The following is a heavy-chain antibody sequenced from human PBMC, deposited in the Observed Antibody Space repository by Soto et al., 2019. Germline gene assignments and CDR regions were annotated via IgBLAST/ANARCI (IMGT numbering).Heavy chain of an antibody. CDR2: VCYRGTT. V-gene: IGHV4-39*01. J-gene: IGHJ4*02. CDR3: ARQGEHSSSYFFDS. CDR1: GDSIDTSSYC. D-gene: IGHD6-6*01. Sequence: PSETLSLTCTASGDSIDTSSYCWGWIRQPPGKGLEWIGSVCYRGTTYYNPSLKSRLTISVDTSKRQFSLKLSSVTAADTAVFYCARQGEHSSSYFFDSWGQGTLVTVSS.